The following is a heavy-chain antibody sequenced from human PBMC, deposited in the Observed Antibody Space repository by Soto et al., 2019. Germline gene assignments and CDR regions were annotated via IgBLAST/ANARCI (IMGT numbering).Heavy chain of an antibody. CDR2: ICYSGST. Sequence: QVQLQESGPGLVKPSQTLSLTCTVSGGSISSGGYYWSWIRQHPGKGLEWIGYICYSGSTYYNPSLKSRVTISVDTSKNQFSLKLSSVTAADTAVYYCARGAVVAATPFDYWGQGTLVTVSS. D-gene: IGHD2-15*01. CDR3: ARGAVVAATPFDY. CDR1: GGSISSGGYY. J-gene: IGHJ4*02. V-gene: IGHV4-31*03.